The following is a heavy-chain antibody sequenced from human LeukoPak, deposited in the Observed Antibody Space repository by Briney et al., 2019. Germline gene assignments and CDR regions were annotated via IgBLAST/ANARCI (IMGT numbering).Heavy chain of an antibody. CDR2: PRYDGSNK. D-gene: IGHD3-22*01. CDR3: ARDGYDSSGYYFNY. J-gene: IGHJ4*02. V-gene: IGHV3-33*08. Sequence: GSLRLSCAASGFTFSSYGMHWVRQAPGKGLEWVAVPRYDGSNKYYADSVKVRFTISRDNSKNSLYLQMNSLRAEDTAVYYCARDGYDSSGYYFNYWGQGTLVTVSS. CDR1: GFTFSSYG.